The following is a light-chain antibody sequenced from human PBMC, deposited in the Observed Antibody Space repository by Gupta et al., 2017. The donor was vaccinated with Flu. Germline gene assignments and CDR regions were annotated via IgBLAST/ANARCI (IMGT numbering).Light chain of an antibody. J-gene: IGLJ3*02. CDR3: CSYAGSYTFLSWV. CDR1: SSDVGGYNY. CDR2: DVS. Sequence: QSALTQPRSVSGSPGQSVTISCPGTSSDVGGYNYVSWYQQHPGKAPKLMIYDVSKRPSGVPDRFSGSKSGNTASLTISGLQAEDEADYYCCSYAGSYTFLSWVFGGGTKLTVL. V-gene: IGLV2-11*01.